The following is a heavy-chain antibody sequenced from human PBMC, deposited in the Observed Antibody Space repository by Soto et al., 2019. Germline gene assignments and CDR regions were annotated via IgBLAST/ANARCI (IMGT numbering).Heavy chain of an antibody. D-gene: IGHD6-25*01. J-gene: IGHJ5*02. Sequence: QLQLQESGPGLVKPSETLSLTCTVSGASISSTSYFWGWIRQPPGKGLEWVGSFYLSGSTHYTPSLNSPVTISVDTSKNQFSLRLTSLTAADTAVYYCASGNSGAYRAWFDPWGQGTLVTVSS. CDR2: FYLSGST. CDR1: GASISSTSYF. V-gene: IGHV4-39*01. CDR3: ASGNSGAYRAWFDP.